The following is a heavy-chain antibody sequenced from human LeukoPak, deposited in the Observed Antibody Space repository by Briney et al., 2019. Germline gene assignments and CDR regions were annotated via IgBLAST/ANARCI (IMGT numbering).Heavy chain of an antibody. V-gene: IGHV5-51*01. CDR2: IDPSDSET. J-gene: IGHJ4*02. CDR3: ARQTSMGRSGDY. D-gene: IGHD7-27*01. CDR1: GYSFTSYW. Sequence: GESLKISCKGSGYSFTSYWIGWVRQMPGKGLEWMGIIDPSDSETRYTPSFQGQVTISADKSLSTAYLQWNSLKASDTAMYYCARQTSMGRSGDYWGQGTLVTVSS.